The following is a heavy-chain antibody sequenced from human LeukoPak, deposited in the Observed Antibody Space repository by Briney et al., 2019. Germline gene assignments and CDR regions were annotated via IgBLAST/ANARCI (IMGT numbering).Heavy chain of an antibody. J-gene: IGHJ4*02. CDR1: GGSFSGYY. Sequence: SETLSLTCAVYGGSFSGYYWGWIRQPPGKGLEWIGEINHSGRTNYKPSLKSRVTLSVDTSKNQFSLKLSSVPAADTAVYYCARGVRLPGGTEYSGSYYGNAENYYFDYWGQGTLVTVSS. CDR2: INHSGRT. D-gene: IGHD1-26*01. V-gene: IGHV4-34*01. CDR3: ARGVRLPGGTEYSGSYYGNAENYYFDY.